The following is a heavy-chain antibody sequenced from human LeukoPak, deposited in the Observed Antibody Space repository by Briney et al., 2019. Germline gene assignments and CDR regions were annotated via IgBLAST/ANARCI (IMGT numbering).Heavy chain of an antibody. CDR1: GYTFTGYY. Sequence: GASVKVSCKASGYTFTGYYMHWVRQAPGQGLEWMGWINPNSGGTNYAQKFQGRVTMTRDTSISTAYMELSRLRSDDTAVYYCAYELGMERNWFDPWGQGTTVTVSS. CDR3: AYELGMERNWFDP. CDR2: INPNSGGT. D-gene: IGHD1-26*01. J-gene: IGHJ5*02. V-gene: IGHV1-2*02.